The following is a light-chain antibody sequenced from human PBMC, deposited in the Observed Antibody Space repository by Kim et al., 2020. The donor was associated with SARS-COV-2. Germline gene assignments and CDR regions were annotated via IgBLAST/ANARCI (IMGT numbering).Light chain of an antibody. CDR3: QQRSNWPLT. Sequence: LSPGEGATLSCRASQSVSSYLAWYQQKPGQAPRLLIYDASNRATGIPARFSGSGSGTDFTLTISSLEPEDFAVYYCQQRSNWPLTFGGGTKLEI. J-gene: IGKJ4*01. CDR2: DAS. V-gene: IGKV3-11*01. CDR1: QSVSSY.